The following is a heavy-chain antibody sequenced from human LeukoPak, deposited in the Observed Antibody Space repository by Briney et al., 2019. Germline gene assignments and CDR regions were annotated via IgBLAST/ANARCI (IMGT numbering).Heavy chain of an antibody. CDR2: IIPIFGIA. D-gene: IGHD3-22*01. V-gene: IGHV1-69*04. CDR3: ARYYYDSSGFSQTFFDY. J-gene: IGHJ4*02. CDR1: GGTFSSYA. Sequence: SVKVSCKASGGTFSSYAIRWVRQAPGQGLEWMGRIIPIFGIANYAQKFQGRVTITADKSTSTAYMELSSLRSEDTAVYYCARYYYDSSGFSQTFFDYWGQGTLVTVSS.